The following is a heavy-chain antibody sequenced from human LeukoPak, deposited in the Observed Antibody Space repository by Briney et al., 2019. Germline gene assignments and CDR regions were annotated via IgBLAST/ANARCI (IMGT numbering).Heavy chain of an antibody. CDR3: AKSGIVVVTLYYFDY. CDR1: GFTFSSYA. Sequence: GGSLRLSCAASGFTFSSYAMSWVRQAPGKGLEWVSAIGGSGGSTYYADSVKGRFTISRDNSKNTLYLQMNSLRAEDTAVYYCAKSGIVVVTLYYFDYWGQGTLVTVSS. D-gene: IGHD3-22*01. J-gene: IGHJ4*02. CDR2: IGGSGGST. V-gene: IGHV3-23*01.